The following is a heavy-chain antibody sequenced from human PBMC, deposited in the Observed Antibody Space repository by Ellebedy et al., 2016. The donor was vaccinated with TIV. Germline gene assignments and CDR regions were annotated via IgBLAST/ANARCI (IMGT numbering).Heavy chain of an antibody. CDR1: GFTFGGHS. V-gene: IGHV3-48*02. Sequence: PGGSLRLSCAASGFTFGGHSMTWVRQAPGKGLEWISAVSSSSSAIFYADSAKGRFSISRDNARNSLYLQMNTLRDEDTAVYYCTRARVYSNGWYYPDFWGQGTLVAVSS. CDR2: VSSSSSAI. D-gene: IGHD6-19*01. CDR3: TRARVYSNGWYYPDF. J-gene: IGHJ4*02.